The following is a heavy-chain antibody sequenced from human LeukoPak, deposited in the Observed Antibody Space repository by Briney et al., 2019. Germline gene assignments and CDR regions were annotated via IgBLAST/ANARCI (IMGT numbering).Heavy chain of an antibody. Sequence: GGSLRLSCAASGFTFSTYAMTWVRQAPGKGLEWVSGISTSGDRTYYADSVKGRFTISRDNSKNTLYLQMNSLRAEDTAEYYCARAAVGTSCCTAVDYWGQGTLVTVSS. J-gene: IGHJ4*02. CDR2: ISTSGDRT. V-gene: IGHV3-23*01. D-gene: IGHD1-26*01. CDR3: ARAAVGTSCCTAVDY. CDR1: GFTFSTYA.